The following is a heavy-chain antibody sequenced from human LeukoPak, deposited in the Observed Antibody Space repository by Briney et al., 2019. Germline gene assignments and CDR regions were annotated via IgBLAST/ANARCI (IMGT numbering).Heavy chain of an antibody. Sequence: SETLSLTCAVYGGSFSGYYWSWIRQPPGKGLEWIGEINHSGSTNYNPSLKSRVTISVDTSKNQFSLKLSSVTAADTAVYYCASKSGALRNDYWGQGTLVTVSS. CDR1: GGSFSGYY. V-gene: IGHV4-34*01. D-gene: IGHD3-10*01. CDR3: ASKSGALRNDY. J-gene: IGHJ4*02. CDR2: INHSGST.